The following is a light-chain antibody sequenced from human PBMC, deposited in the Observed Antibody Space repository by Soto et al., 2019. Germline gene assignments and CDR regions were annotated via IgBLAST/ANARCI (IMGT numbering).Light chain of an antibody. CDR1: QSVGSSY. CDR3: QQYGGSPYT. V-gene: IGKV3-20*01. CDR2: GAS. Sequence: EIVLTQSPGTLSLSPGETATLSCRASQSVGSSYVAGYQKKPGQAPRLLIYGASNRATGIPDNFSGSGSGTDFTLTISRLEPEDFAVYYCQQYGGSPYTFGQGTKLEIK. J-gene: IGKJ2*01.